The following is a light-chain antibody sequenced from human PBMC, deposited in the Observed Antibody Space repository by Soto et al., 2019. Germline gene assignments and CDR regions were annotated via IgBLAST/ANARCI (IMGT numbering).Light chain of an antibody. CDR1: QTINGNY. CDR2: GAS. Sequence: EIVLTQSPGTLSLSPGERATLSCRASQTINGNYLAWYQQKPGQAPRLLIYGASTRAAGVPDRFSGSGSGTDFTLTITRLEPEDFAVYHCQQYGRSPLLYTFGQGTKL. CDR3: QQYGRSPLLYT. J-gene: IGKJ2*01. V-gene: IGKV3-20*01.